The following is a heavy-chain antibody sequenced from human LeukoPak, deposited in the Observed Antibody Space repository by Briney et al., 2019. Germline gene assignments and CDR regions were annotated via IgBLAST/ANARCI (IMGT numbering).Heavy chain of an antibody. Sequence: SETLSLTCTVSGASFDMSDYFWGLIRQPPGEGLECIGSIYYSGSTYSKPSLQSRVTMSVDTSKRQVFLRLSSVAAADTAIYYCVRHSVKWERRSSFDLWGQGTLVTVSS. D-gene: IGHD1-26*01. J-gene: IGHJ4*02. V-gene: IGHV4-39*01. CDR2: IYYSGST. CDR1: GASFDMSDYF. CDR3: VRHSVKWERRSSFDL.